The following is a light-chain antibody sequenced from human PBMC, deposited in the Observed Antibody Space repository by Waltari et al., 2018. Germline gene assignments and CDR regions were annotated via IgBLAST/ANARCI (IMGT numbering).Light chain of an antibody. Sequence: QSVLTQPPSASGTPGQRVTMSCSGSNSNIGSNNVNWYHQVPGTAPKLLMYNNDQGPSGVPDRFAGSTSATSASLAISGLQSEDEADYFCEAWDDTLNGPVFGGGTKLTVL. CDR2: NND. CDR1: NSNIGSNN. V-gene: IGLV1-44*01. J-gene: IGLJ3*02. CDR3: EAWDDTLNGPV.